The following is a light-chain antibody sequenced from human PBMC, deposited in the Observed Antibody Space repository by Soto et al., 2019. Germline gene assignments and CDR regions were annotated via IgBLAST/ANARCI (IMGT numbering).Light chain of an antibody. Sequence: EIVLTQSPGTLSLSPGERATLSCRDSQSVSNNYLAWYQQKPGQAPRLLIYGASNTATGIPDRFSGSGSGTDFTLTISRLEPEDFAVYYCQQYGTSGTFGQGTKVDIK. CDR2: GAS. CDR3: QQYGTSGT. V-gene: IGKV3-20*01. CDR1: QSVSNNY. J-gene: IGKJ1*01.